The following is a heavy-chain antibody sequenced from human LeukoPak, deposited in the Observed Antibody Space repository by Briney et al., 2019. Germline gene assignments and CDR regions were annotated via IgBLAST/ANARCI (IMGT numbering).Heavy chain of an antibody. CDR2: IGSDGSKK. CDR3: ARQMTSTRLFDS. Sequence: PGRSPRLSCVASGFIFSAHPLHWVRQSPDKGLEWVALIGSDGSKKYYADSVRGRFTVSRENSNNTLFLQMNTLRADDTAVYFCARQMTSTRLFDSWGQGTLVTVSS. V-gene: IGHV3-30*04. D-gene: IGHD5/OR15-5a*01. J-gene: IGHJ4*02. CDR1: GFIFSAHP.